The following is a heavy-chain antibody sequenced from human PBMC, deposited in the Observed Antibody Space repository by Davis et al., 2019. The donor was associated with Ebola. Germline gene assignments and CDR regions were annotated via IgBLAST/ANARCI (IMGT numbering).Heavy chain of an antibody. CDR2: IYTGDSDT. V-gene: IGHV5-51*01. CDR1: GNSFPSHW. J-gene: IGHJ4*02. Sequence: GESLKISCKDSGNSFPSHWIGWVRQMPGKGLEWMGIIYTGDSDTRYSPSFQGQVTFSVDKSIRTAYLHWNSLKASDTATYYCARQGTTSWDSWGQGTLVTVSS. D-gene: IGHD2-2*01. CDR3: ARQGTTSWDS.